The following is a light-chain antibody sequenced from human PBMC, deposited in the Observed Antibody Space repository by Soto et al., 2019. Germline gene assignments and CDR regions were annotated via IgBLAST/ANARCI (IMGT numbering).Light chain of an antibody. Sequence: QSVLTQPASVSGSPGQSITISCIGSTSDVGAYNYVSWYKHHPGQAPQLMIYEVSNRPSGVSNRFSGSKSGNTASLTISGLQADDEGDYYCSSKTGSSSPFVFGTGTKVTVL. CDR3: SSKTGSSSPFV. CDR1: TSDVGAYNY. CDR2: EVS. J-gene: IGLJ1*01. V-gene: IGLV2-14*01.